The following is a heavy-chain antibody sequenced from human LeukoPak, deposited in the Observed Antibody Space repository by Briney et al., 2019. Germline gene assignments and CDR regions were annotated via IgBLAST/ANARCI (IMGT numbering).Heavy chain of an antibody. Sequence: PSETLSLTCAVYGGSFSGYYWSWIRQPPGKGLEWIGEINHSGSTNYNPSLKSRVTISVDTSENQFSLKLSSVTAADTAVYYCARGPHYYGSGSYSPDWGQGTLVTVSS. V-gene: IGHV4-34*01. CDR1: GGSFSGYY. D-gene: IGHD3-10*01. J-gene: IGHJ4*02. CDR3: ARGPHYYGSGSYSPD. CDR2: INHSGST.